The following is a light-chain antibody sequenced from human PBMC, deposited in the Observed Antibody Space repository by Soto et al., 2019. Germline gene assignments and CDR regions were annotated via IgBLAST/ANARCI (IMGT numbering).Light chain of an antibody. CDR2: DVV. CDR3: SSYTRTSTVI. CDR1: SSDVGGYNY. V-gene: IGLV2-14*01. Sequence: QSALTQPASVSGSPGQSITISCTGNSSDVGGYNYVSWYQQHPGKVPKLMIYDVVNRPSGVSNRFSGSKSGNTASLTISGLQAEDEADYYCSSYTRTSTVIFGGGTKVTVL. J-gene: IGLJ2*01.